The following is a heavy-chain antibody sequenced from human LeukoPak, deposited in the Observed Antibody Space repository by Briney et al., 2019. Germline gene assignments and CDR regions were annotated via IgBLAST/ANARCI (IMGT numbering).Heavy chain of an antibody. V-gene: IGHV3-21*01. J-gene: IGHJ5*02. CDR1: GFTFSSYS. CDR3: ARGGNWFDP. CDR2: ISSSSSYI. D-gene: IGHD3-10*01. Sequence: SGGSLRLSCAASGFTFSSYSMNWVRQAPGKGLEWVSSISSSSSYIYYADSVKGRFTISRDNAENSLFLQMNSLRLDDTAVYYCARGGNWFDPWGQGTLVTVSS.